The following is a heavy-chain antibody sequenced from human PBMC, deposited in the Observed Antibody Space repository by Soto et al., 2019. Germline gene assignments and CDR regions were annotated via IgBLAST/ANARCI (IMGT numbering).Heavy chain of an antibody. CDR1: GFTFSSYG. Sequence: QVQLVESGGGVVQPGRSLRLSCAASGFTFSSYGMHWVRQAPGKGLEWVAIISYDGSNQYYADSVKGRFTISRDNSKNSLYLQMNSLRADDTAVYYCAKALGALSPESYDHWGQGVLVTVSS. CDR2: ISYDGSNQ. J-gene: IGHJ4*02. CDR3: AKALGALSPESYDH. V-gene: IGHV3-30*18. D-gene: IGHD3-16*02.